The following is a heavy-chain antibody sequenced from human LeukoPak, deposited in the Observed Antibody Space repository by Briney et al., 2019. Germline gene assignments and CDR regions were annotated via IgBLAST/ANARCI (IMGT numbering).Heavy chain of an antibody. CDR2: ISSSGSTI. Sequence: GGSLRLSXAASGFTFSSYEMNWVRQAPGKGLEWVSYISSSGSTIYYADSVKGRFTISRDNAKNSLYLQMNSLRAEDTAVYYCARGHDYDSLTGYYPDAFDIWGQGTMVTVSS. CDR1: GFTFSSYE. CDR3: ARGHDYDSLTGYYPDAFDI. V-gene: IGHV3-48*03. D-gene: IGHD3-9*01. J-gene: IGHJ3*02.